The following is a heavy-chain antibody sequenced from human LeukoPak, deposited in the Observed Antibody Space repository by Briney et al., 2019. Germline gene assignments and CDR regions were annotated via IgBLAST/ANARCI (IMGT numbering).Heavy chain of an antibody. CDR1: GGSISSYY. J-gene: IGHJ3*02. Sequence: SETLSLTCTVSGGSISSYYWSWIRQPPGKGLEWIGYIYNSGSTNYNPSLKSRVTISVDTSKNQYSLKMSSVTAADTAVYYCARDSGGPHSGFEIWGQGTMVTASS. V-gene: IGHV4-59*01. CDR3: ARDSGGPHSGFEI. CDR2: IYNSGST. D-gene: IGHD1-26*01.